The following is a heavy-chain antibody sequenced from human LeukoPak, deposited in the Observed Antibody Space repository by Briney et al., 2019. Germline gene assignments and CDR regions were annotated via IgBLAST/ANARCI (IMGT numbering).Heavy chain of an antibody. D-gene: IGHD3-22*01. Sequence: SETLSLTFTVSGGSIISYYWSWIRQPPGKGLEWIGYIYYSGSTNYNPSLKSRVTISVDTSKNQFSLKLSSVTAAVTAVYYCARGEDYYDSSGYFDYWGQGTLVTVSS. CDR1: GGSIISYY. V-gene: IGHV4-59*01. CDR2: IYYSGST. J-gene: IGHJ4*02. CDR3: ARGEDYYDSSGYFDY.